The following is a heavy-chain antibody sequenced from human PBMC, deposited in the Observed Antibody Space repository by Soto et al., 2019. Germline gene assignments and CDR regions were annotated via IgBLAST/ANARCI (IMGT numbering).Heavy chain of an antibody. V-gene: IGHV4-31*03. D-gene: IGHD5-18*01. CDR2: IYYSGST. CDR1: CCAISNGVYY. CDR3: ARSGYSYGPNPLLY. J-gene: IGHJ4*02. Sequence: SDTLSLTYTCSCCAISNGVYYWSWIRQHPGKGLEWIGYIYYSGSTYYNPSLKSRVTISVDTSKNQFSLKLSSVTAADTAVYYCARSGYSYGPNPLLYWGQG.